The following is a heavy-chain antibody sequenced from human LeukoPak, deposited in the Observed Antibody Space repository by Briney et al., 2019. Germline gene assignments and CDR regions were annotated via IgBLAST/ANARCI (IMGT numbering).Heavy chain of an antibody. Sequence: SETLSLTCTVSAGSISTYYWSWIRQPPGKGLEWIGYIFYSGSTNYNPSLKSRVTISVDTSKHQFSLKLSSVTAADTAVYYCARVVSTVSRTFDYWGQGTLVTVSS. D-gene: IGHD5/OR15-5a*01. CDR1: AGSISTYY. CDR2: IFYSGST. V-gene: IGHV4-59*01. J-gene: IGHJ4*02. CDR3: ARVVSTVSRTFDY.